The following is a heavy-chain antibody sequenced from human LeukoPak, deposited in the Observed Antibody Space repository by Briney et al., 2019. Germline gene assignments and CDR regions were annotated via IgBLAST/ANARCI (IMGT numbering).Heavy chain of an antibody. J-gene: IGHJ4*02. CDR2: INPRCGNT. V-gene: IGHV1-46*01. Sequence: ASVKVSCKASGYTFTSYYMHWVRQASGQGLEWMGIINPRCGNTSYAQKFQGRVTMTRDTSTSTVYMELSSLRSEATAVYYCARAVSDYGDYVVYSDYWGAGTLVTASS. CDR3: ARAVSDYGDYVVYSDY. CDR1: GYTFTSYY. D-gene: IGHD4-17*01.